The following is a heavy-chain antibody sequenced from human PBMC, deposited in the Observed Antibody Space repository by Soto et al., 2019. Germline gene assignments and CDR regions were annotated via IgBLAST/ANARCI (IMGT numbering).Heavy chain of an antibody. CDR3: ARYGSGSSVWFDP. Sequence: PSETLSLTCTVSGGSISSYYWSWIRQPPGKGLEWIGYIYYSGSTNYNPSLKSRVTISVDTPKNQFSLKLSSVTAADTAVYYCARYGSGSSVWFDPWGQGTLVTVSS. J-gene: IGHJ5*02. V-gene: IGHV4-59*01. D-gene: IGHD3-10*01. CDR1: GGSISSYY. CDR2: IYYSGST.